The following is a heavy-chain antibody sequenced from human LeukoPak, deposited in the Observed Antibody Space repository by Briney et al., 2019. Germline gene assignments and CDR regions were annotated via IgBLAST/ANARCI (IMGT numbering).Heavy chain of an antibody. D-gene: IGHD2-2*01. CDR1: GFTFSSYA. CDR2: ISGSGGST. J-gene: IGHJ4*02. CDR3: RAQNIVVVPAAIPFDY. Sequence: PGGSLRLSCAASGFTFSSYAMSWVRQAPGKGLEWVLAISGSGGSTYYADSVKGRFTISRDNSKNTLYLQMNSLRAEDTAVYYCRAQNIVVVPAAIPFDYWGQGTLVTVSS. V-gene: IGHV3-23*01.